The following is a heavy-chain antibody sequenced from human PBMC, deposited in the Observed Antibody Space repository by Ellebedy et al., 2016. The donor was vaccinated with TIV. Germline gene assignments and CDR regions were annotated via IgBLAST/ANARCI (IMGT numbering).Heavy chain of an antibody. CDR1: GYIFADYW. J-gene: IGHJ6*02. V-gene: IGHV5-51*01. CDR2: IYPSYSET. D-gene: IGHD2-15*01. Sequence: GESLKISCKGSGYIFADYWIAWVRQVPGNGLEWMGTIYPSYSETRYSPSFQGQATISADKSTSTAYLQWSSLKASDTAIYYCVRHVLDCSGADCSGGHYYGLDVWGQGTTVTVSS. CDR3: VRHVLDCSGADCSGGHYYGLDV.